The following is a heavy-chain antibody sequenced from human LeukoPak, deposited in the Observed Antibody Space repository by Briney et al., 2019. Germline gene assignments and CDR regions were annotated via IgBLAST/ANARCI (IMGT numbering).Heavy chain of an antibody. V-gene: IGHV3-48*03. CDR1: EFTYSSYE. CDR2: KSSSGSTI. J-gene: IGHJ4*02. D-gene: IGHD6-19*01. Sequence: GGSLRLSCAASEFTYSSYEMNWVRQAPGKGLEWVSYKSSSGSTIYYADSVKGRFTISRDNAKNSLYLQMNSLRVEDTAVYYCARGPHPYTSGWYHFDYWGQGTLVTVSS. CDR3: ARGPHPYTSGWYHFDY.